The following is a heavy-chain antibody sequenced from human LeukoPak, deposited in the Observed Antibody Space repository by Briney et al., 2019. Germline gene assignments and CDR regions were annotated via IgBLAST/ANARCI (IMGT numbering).Heavy chain of an antibody. D-gene: IGHD5-18*01. CDR1: GYSFTSYW. CDR3: AGNVDTAMVTDAFDI. J-gene: IGHJ3*02. CDR2: IYPGDSDT. Sequence: GESLKISCKGSGYSFTSYWIGWVRQMPGKGLEWMGIIYPGDSDTRYSPSFQGQVTISADKSISTAYLQWSSLKASDTAMYYCAGNVDTAMVTDAFDIWGQGTMVTVSS. V-gene: IGHV5-51*01.